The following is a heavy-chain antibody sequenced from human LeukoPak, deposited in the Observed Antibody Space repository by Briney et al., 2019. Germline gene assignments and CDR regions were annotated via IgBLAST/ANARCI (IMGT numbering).Heavy chain of an antibody. V-gene: IGHV4-59*12. CDR1: GGSISSYY. CDR3: ARHIYYFDS. D-gene: IGHD2-21*01. CDR2: IYYSGST. Sequence: SETLSLTCTVSGGSISSYYWSWIRQPPGKGLEWIGYIYYSGSTNYNPSLKSRVTISVDKSRNQFSLKLDSVTPEDTAVYYCARHIYYFDSWGQGTLVTVSS. J-gene: IGHJ4*02.